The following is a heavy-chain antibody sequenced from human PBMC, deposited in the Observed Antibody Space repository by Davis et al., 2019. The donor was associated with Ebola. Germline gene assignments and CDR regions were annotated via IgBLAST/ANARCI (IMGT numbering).Heavy chain of an antibody. CDR2: IKPDGSEK. Sequence: GESLKIPCVVPGFTFSDYWMSWLRQSPGKGLEWLANIKPDGSEKYHVEGRFTVSRDNSKNSVYLQIDSLRGEDTAVYYCARGSTGPWGQGTLVTVSS. CDR1: GFTFSDYW. D-gene: IGHD7-27*01. J-gene: IGHJ5*02. CDR3: ARGSTGP. V-gene: IGHV3-7*03.